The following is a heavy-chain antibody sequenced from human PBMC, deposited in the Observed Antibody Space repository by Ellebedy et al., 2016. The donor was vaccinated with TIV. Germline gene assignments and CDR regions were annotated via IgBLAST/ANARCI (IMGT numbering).Heavy chain of an antibody. CDR3: ARGISHWKYGGDFDY. CDR2: IIPILGIA. J-gene: IGHJ4*02. V-gene: IGHV1-69*04. Sequence: AASVKVSCKASGGTXXLYAIXXLRXXPGQGLGWMGRIIPILGIANYAQKFQGRVTITADKSTSTAYMELSSLRSEDTAVYYCARGISHWKYGGDFDYWGQGTLVTVSS. CDR1: GGTXXLYA. D-gene: IGHD1-7*01.